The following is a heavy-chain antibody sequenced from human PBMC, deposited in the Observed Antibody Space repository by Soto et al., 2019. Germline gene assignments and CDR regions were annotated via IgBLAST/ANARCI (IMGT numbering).Heavy chain of an antibody. CDR3: ARAVTHYDFWSGYYRVNRSFDY. CDR2: INHSGST. V-gene: IGHV4-34*01. D-gene: IGHD3-3*01. Sequence: PSETLSLTSAFYGLSFSCYYLILLRPPPGKGLEWIGEINHSGSTNYNPSLKSRVTISVDTSKNQFSLKLSSVTAADTAVYYCARAVTHYDFWSGYYRVNRSFDYWGQGTLVTVSS. CDR1: GLSFSCYY. J-gene: IGHJ4*02.